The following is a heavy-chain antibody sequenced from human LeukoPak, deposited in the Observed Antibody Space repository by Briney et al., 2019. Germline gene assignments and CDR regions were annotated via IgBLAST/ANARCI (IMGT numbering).Heavy chain of an antibody. CDR2: IYYSGST. CDR1: GGSISSYY. Sequence: SETLSLTCTVSGGSISSYYWSWIRQPPGKGLEWIGYIYYSGSTNYNPSLKSRVTISVDTSKNQFSLKLSSVTAADTAVYYCARHGAYYDILTGYYTLDWFGPWGQGTLVTVSS. CDR3: ARHGAYYDILTGYYTLDWFGP. J-gene: IGHJ5*02. V-gene: IGHV4-59*08. D-gene: IGHD3-9*01.